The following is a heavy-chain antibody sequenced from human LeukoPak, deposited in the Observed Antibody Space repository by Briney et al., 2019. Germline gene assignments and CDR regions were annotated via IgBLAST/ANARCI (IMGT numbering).Heavy chain of an antibody. V-gene: IGHV1-69*13. Sequence: ASVKVSCKASGGTFSSYAISWVRQAPGQGLEWMGGIIPIFGTANYAQKFQGRVTITADESTSTAYMELSSLRSEDTAVYYCARSMVRRAFDYWGQGTLATVSS. CDR3: ARSMVRRAFDY. J-gene: IGHJ4*02. CDR1: GGTFSSYA. CDR2: IIPIFGTA. D-gene: IGHD3-10*01.